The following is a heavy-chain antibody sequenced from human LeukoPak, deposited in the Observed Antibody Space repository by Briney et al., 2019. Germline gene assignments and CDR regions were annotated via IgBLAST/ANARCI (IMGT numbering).Heavy chain of an antibody. CDR2: IGSSGSLI. V-gene: IGHV3-48*03. J-gene: IGHJ3*02. Sequence: PGGSLRLSCAASGFIFRSYETNWVRQAPRKGLEWVSYIGSSGSLIFYADSVKGRFTISRDNIKNLLYLQMNSLRVEDTAVYYCAREDEDAFDIWGPGTMVTVSS. CDR1: GFIFRSYE. CDR3: AREDEDAFDI.